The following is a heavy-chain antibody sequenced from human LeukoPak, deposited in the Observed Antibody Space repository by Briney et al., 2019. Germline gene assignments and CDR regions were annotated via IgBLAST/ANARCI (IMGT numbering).Heavy chain of an antibody. D-gene: IGHD1-1*01. Sequence: GGSLRPSCAASGFTFSSYMMNWVRQAPGKGLEWVSSINSGSTYTYYTESVKGRFTVSRDNAKNSLFLQMNSLRAEDTAIYYCARSLTTLTYEGYWGQGTLVTVSS. CDR1: GFTFSSYM. CDR2: INSGSTYT. CDR3: ARSLTTLTYEGY. V-gene: IGHV3-21*01. J-gene: IGHJ4*02.